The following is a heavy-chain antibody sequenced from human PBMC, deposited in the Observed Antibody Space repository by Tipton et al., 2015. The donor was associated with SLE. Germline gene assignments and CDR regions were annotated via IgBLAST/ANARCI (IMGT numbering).Heavy chain of an antibody. CDR2: ISSSSATT. D-gene: IGHD3-16*01. J-gene: IGHJ4*02. CDR1: GFTFTTFG. V-gene: IGHV3-48*01. CDR3: AKGGSYYDY. Sequence: SLRLSCAASGFTFTTFGMNWFRQAPGKGLEWVSYISSSSATTYYADSVKGRFTISRDNAKNLLFLQMDSLRVEDTAIYYCAKGGSYYDYWGQGALVTVSS.